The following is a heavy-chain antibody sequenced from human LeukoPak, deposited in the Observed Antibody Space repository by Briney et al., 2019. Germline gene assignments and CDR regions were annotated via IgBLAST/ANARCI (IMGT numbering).Heavy chain of an antibody. D-gene: IGHD3-16*02. J-gene: IGHJ4*02. CDR3: ARERTYDYVWVRYHGAFDY. CDR1: LFTFSSYA. Sequence: PGWGLRVSRVPSLFTFSSYAMHWVCPAPRKGGEGVAVISYEVSNKYYAHSPQGRVTISRDTFQNTLYLQMSSLRAEGTGLYYCARERTYDYVWVRYHGAFDYWGQGNLVTVSS. CDR2: ISYEVSNK. V-gene: IGHV3-30*04.